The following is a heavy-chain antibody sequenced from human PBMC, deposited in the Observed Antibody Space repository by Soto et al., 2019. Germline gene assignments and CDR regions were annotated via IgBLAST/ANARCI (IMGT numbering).Heavy chain of an antibody. D-gene: IGHD2-15*01. CDR2: ISSSGYI. J-gene: IGHJ6*02. Sequence: GSLRLSCPASGFNFNSYTINWVRQAPGKRLEWLSSISSSGYIFSTDSVRGRFTISRDNAKNSVYLQINSLRAEDTAVYFCARDCSGGSCYPGMDVWGQGTTVTVSS. CDR3: ARDCSGGSCYPGMDV. V-gene: IGHV3-21*01. CDR1: GFNFNSYT.